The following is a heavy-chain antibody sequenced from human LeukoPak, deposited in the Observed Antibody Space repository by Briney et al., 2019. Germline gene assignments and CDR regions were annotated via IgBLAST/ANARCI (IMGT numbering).Heavy chain of an antibody. V-gene: IGHV3-30*02. J-gene: IGHJ4*02. CDR3: AKVLNTMVRGVQGFDY. CDR1: GFTFSSYG. CDR2: IRYDGSNK. Sequence: QPGGSLRLSCAASGFTFSSYGMHWVRQAPGKGLEWVAFIRYDGSNKYYADSVKGRFTISRDNSKNTLYLQMNSLRAEDTAVYYCAKVLNTMVRGVQGFDYWGQGTLVTVSS. D-gene: IGHD3-10*01.